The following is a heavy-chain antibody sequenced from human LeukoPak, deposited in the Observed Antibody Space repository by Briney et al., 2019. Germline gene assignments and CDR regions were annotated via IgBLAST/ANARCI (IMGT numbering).Heavy chain of an antibody. V-gene: IGHV3-7*03. CDR2: IKQDGSEK. Sequence: GGSLRLSCAASGFTFSSYWMSWVRLAPGKGLEWVANIKQDGSEKYYVDSVKGRFTISRDNAKNSLYLQMNSLRAEDTAVYYCARDQGYCSGGSCYPYYYYGMDVWGKGTTVTVSS. D-gene: IGHD2-15*01. CDR1: GFTFSSYW. J-gene: IGHJ6*04. CDR3: ARDQGYCSGGSCYPYYYYGMDV.